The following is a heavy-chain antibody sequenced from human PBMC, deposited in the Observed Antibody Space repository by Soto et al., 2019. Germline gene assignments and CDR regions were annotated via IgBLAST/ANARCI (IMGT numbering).Heavy chain of an antibody. J-gene: IGHJ3*02. CDR1: GFTFSSYS. D-gene: IGHD2-15*01. Sequence: GGSLRLSCAASGFTFSSYSMNWVRQAPGKGLEWVSSISSSSYIYYADSVKGRFTISRDNAKNSLYLQMNSLRAEDTAVYYCAREDRYCSGGSCPRGAFDIWGQGTMVTVS. V-gene: IGHV3-21*01. CDR3: AREDRYCSGGSCPRGAFDI. CDR2: ISSSSYI.